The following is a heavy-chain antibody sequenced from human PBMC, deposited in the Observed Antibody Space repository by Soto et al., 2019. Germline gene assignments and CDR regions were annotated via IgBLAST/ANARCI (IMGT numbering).Heavy chain of an antibody. Sequence: ASVKVSCKASGYTFTSYDINWVRQATGQGLEWMGWMNPNSGNTGYAQKFQGRVTMTRNTSIGTAYMELSSLRSEDTAVYYCARGRELGLRFSEWLSPYYYYGMDVWGQGTTVTVSS. CDR3: ARGRELGLRFSEWLSPYYYYGMDV. CDR2: MNPNSGNT. D-gene: IGHD3-3*01. V-gene: IGHV1-8*01. CDR1: GYTFTSYD. J-gene: IGHJ6*02.